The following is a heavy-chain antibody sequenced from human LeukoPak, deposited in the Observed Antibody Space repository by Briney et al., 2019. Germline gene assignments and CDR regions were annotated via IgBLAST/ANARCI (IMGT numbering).Heavy chain of an antibody. V-gene: IGHV7-4-1*02. J-gene: IGHJ3*02. D-gene: IGHD1-26*01. CDR1: GYTFTSYA. CDR3: ARDWGAWELLLDAFDI. CDR2: INTNTGNP. Sequence: ASVKVSCKASGYTFTSYAMNWVRQAPGQGLEWMGWINTNTGNPTYAQGFTGRFVFSLDTSVSTAYLQISSLKAEDTAVYYCARDWGAWELLLDAFDIWGQGTMVTVSS.